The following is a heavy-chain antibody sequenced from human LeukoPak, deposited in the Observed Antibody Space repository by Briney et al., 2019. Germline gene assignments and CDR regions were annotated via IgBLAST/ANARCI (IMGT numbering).Heavy chain of an antibody. J-gene: IGHJ4*02. D-gene: IGHD2-2*01. CDR2: ISGSGGST. CDR1: GFTFSSYA. Sequence: PGGSPRLSCAASGFTFSSYAMSWVRQAPGKGLEWVSAISGSGGSTYYADSVKGRFTISRDNSKNTLYLQMNSLRAEDTAVYYCAKDRSSPRIGDFDYRGQGTLVTVSS. V-gene: IGHV3-23*01. CDR3: AKDRSSPRIGDFDY.